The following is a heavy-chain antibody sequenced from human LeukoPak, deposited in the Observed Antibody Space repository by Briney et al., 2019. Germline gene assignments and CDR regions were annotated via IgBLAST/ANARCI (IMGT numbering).Heavy chain of an antibody. CDR3: ARDALQPQYYYYGVDV. CDR2: IIPMVGIV. V-gene: IGHV1-69*04. Sequence: ASVKVSCKASGGTFSSYSINWVRQAPGQGPEWMGRIIPMVGIVNYAQKFQGRVTILAHKSTNTVYMELSSLTSEDTAVYYCARDALQPQYYYYGVDVWGQGTTVTVSS. CDR1: GGTFSSYS. J-gene: IGHJ6*02. D-gene: IGHD4-11*01.